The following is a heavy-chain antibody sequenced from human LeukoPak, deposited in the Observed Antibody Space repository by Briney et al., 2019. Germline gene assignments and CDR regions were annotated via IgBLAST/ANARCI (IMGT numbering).Heavy chain of an antibody. J-gene: IGHJ4*02. CDR3: AKVGDYYDSSGTFDY. CDR2: ISYDGSSK. Sequence: GRSLRLSCAASGFTFSSYGMHCVRQAPGKGLEWVAVISYDGSSKYYADSVKGRFTISRDSSKNTLYLQMNSLRAEDTAVYYCAKVGDYYDSSGTFDYWGQGTLVTVSS. D-gene: IGHD3-22*01. CDR1: GFTFSSYG. V-gene: IGHV3-30*18.